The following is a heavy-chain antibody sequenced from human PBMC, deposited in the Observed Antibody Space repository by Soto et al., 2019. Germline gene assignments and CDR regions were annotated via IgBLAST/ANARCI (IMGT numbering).Heavy chain of an antibody. CDR3: AKDSSSVPDYYYYYGMDV. V-gene: IGHV3-30-3*01. CDR2: ISYDGSNK. D-gene: IGHD6-13*01. Sequence: PGGSLSLSCAASGFTFSSYAMHWVRQAPGKGLEWVAVISYDGSNKYYADSVKGRFTISRDNSKNTLYLQMNSLRAEDTAVYYCAKDSSSVPDYYYYYGMDVWGQGTTVTVSS. CDR1: GFTFSSYA. J-gene: IGHJ6*02.